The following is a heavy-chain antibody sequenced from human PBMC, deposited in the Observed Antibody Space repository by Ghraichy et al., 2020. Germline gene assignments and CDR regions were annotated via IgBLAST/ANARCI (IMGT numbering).Heavy chain of an antibody. CDR2: ISYSGSST. V-gene: IGHV3-23*01. J-gene: IGHJ4*02. CDR1: GFTFGNYA. Sequence: GGSLRLSCAASGFTFGNYAMTWVRQAPGKGLEWVSTISYSGSSTFYTDSVKGRFTISRDNSKNTLYLQVNSLRAEDTAVFYCAKGKNGYGYLDSWGQGTLVTVSS. D-gene: IGHD5-12*01. CDR3: AKGKNGYGYLDS.